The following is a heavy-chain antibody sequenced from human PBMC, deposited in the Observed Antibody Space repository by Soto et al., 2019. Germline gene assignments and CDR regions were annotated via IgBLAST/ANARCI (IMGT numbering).Heavy chain of an antibody. Sequence: GGSLRLSCVGFGSTVSSTYMSWVRQAPGKGLEWVSVIYNDGATHYADSVKDRFIMSRDGSRNTLYLQMNSLRTEDTAVYYCARGRGLYCGGDCPIWFXPWSQGTLVTVSS. CDR3: ARGRGLYCGGDCPIWFXP. J-gene: IGHJ5*02. CDR2: IYNDGAT. V-gene: IGHV3-66*01. CDR1: GSTVSSTY. D-gene: IGHD2-21*02.